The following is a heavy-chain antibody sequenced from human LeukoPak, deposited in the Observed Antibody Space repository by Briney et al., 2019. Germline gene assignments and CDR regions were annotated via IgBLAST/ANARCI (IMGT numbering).Heavy chain of an antibody. D-gene: IGHD6-13*01. CDR1: GFIFSSYW. CDR2: IKQAGSEN. J-gene: IGHJ4*02. CDR3: ARDLAAAVDY. Sequence: GGSLRLSCAASGFIFSSYWMTWVRQAPGKGLEWVANIKQAGSENSYVDSVKGRFTISRDNTKNSLYLRINSLRAEDTAVYYCARDLAAAVDYWGQGTLVTVSS. V-gene: IGHV3-7*01.